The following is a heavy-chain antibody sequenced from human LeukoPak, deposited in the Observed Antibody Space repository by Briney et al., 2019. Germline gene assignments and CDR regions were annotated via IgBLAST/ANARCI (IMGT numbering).Heavy chain of an antibody. V-gene: IGHV3-23*01. Sequence: PGGSLRLSCAASGFTFSSYGMHWVRQAPGKGLEWVSGISGSGRSTYHADSVKGRFTISRDNSKNTLYLQMNSLRAEDTALYYCAKGDCSSTNCFQDYWGQGTLVTVSS. CDR2: ISGSGRST. J-gene: IGHJ4*02. CDR1: GFTFSSYG. D-gene: IGHD2-2*01. CDR3: AKGDCSSTNCFQDY.